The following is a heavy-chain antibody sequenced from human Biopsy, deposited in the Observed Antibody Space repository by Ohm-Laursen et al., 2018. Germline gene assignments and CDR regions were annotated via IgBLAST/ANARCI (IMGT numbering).Heavy chain of an antibody. Sequence: TLSLTCTVSGVSINGGRYYWNWIRHHPGKGLEWIGNIFYSANTYYNPSLKSRVTISVDTSKNQFSLKLSSVTAADTAVYYCASGNIGGVGLDVWGLGATVTVSS. D-gene: IGHD3-10*01. CDR3: ASGNIGGVGLDV. V-gene: IGHV4-31*03. CDR2: IFYSANT. CDR1: GVSINGGRYY. J-gene: IGHJ6*02.